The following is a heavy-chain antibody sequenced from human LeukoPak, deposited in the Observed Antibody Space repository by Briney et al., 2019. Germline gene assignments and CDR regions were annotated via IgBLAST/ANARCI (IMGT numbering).Heavy chain of an antibody. Sequence: ASVKVSCKASGYTFTGYYMHWVRQAPGQGLEWMVWINPNSGGTNYAQKFQGWVTMTRDTSISTAYMELSRLRSDDTAVYYCARGRYGVVVVAATPELDYWGQGNLVTVSS. J-gene: IGHJ4*02. V-gene: IGHV1-2*04. CDR2: INPNSGGT. D-gene: IGHD2-15*01. CDR1: GYTFTGYY. CDR3: ARGRYGVVVVAATPELDY.